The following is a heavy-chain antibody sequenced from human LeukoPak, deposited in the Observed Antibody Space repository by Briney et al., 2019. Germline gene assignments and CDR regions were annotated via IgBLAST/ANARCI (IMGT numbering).Heavy chain of an antibody. D-gene: IGHD1-1*01. CDR2: IHYSGST. CDR3: ATTGRELERSFDY. J-gene: IGHJ4*02. V-gene: IGHV4-59*01. Sequence: SETLSLTCSVSGGSMSFYYWSWIRQPPGKGLEWIGYIHYSGSTNYNPSLKSRVTMSVDASKNQFSLRLSSVTAADTAVYYCATTGRELERSFDYWGQGTLVTVSS. CDR1: GGSMSFYY.